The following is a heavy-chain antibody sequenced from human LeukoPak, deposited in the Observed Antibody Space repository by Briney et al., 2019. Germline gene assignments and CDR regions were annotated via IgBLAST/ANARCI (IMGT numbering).Heavy chain of an antibody. CDR3: ARDGYCSSTSCYYFDY. V-gene: IGHV3-11*06. D-gene: IGHD2-2*01. J-gene: IGHJ4*02. CDR1: GFTFTDYY. CDR2: ISTSSTYT. Sequence: GGSLRLSCAASGFTFTDYYMSWIRQAPGKGLEWVSYISTSSTYTNYADSVKGRFTISRDNAKNTLYLQMNSLRAEDTAVYYCARDGYCSSTSCYYFDYWGQGTLVTVSS.